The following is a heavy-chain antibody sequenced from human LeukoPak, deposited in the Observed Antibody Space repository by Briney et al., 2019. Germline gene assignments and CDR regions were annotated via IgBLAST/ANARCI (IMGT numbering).Heavy chain of an antibody. CDR1: GGSISSGSYY. CDR3: ARVVPAINWFDP. D-gene: IGHD2-2*01. J-gene: IGHJ5*02. CDR2: IYTSGST. V-gene: IGHV4-61*02. Sequence: PSETLSLTCTVSGGSISSGSYYWSWIRQPAGKGLEWIGRIYTSGSTNYNPSLKSRVTISVDTSKNQFSLKLSSVTAADTAVYYCARVVPAINWFDPWGQGTLVTVSS.